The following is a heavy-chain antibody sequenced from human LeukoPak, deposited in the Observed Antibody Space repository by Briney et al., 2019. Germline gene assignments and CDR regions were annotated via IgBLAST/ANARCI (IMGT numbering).Heavy chain of an antibody. Sequence: SETLSLTCSVSGGSVSSYYWSWLRQPPGKGLEWIGYIFNTGITSYNPSLNSRVIISVDTSKNQFSLKIYSVTAADTAMYYCARNFPGRTEDVWGKGTTVTVSS. V-gene: IGHV4-59*02. CDR3: ARNFPGRTEDV. CDR2: IFNTGIT. J-gene: IGHJ6*04. CDR1: GGSVSSYY.